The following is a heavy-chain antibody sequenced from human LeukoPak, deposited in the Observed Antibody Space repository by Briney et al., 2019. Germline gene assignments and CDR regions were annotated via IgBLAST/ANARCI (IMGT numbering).Heavy chain of an antibody. CDR3: ARARGWEEGFDY. V-gene: IGHV3-13*01. Sequence: GGSLRLSCAASGFTFSSYDMHWVRQATGKGLEWVSAIGTAGDTYYPGSVKGRFTISRENAKNSLYLQMSSLRAGDTAVYYCARARGWEEGFDYWGQGTLVTVSS. J-gene: IGHJ4*02. CDR2: IGTAGDT. D-gene: IGHD1-26*01. CDR1: GFTFSSYD.